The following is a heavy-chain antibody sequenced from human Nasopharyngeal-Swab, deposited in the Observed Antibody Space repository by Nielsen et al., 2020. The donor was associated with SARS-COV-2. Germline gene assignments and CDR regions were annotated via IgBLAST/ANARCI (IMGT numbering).Heavy chain of an antibody. J-gene: IGHJ3*02. CDR2: VVPEDGEP. CDR3: ASEGSGVFGVVIYAFDI. V-gene: IGHV1-24*01. D-gene: IGHD3-3*01. Sequence: ASVKVSCKVSGYTLTELSMHWVRQAPGKGPGWMGTVVPEDGEPIYAQNFQGRVTMTEDTSTYTAYLELSSLRSEDTAVYYCASEGSGVFGVVIYAFDIWGPGTLVTVSS. CDR1: GYTLTELS.